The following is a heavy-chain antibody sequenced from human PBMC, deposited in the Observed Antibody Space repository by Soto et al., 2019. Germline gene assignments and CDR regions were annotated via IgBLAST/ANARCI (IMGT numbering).Heavy chain of an antibody. D-gene: IGHD5-18*01. CDR3: ACDGGGYSYGYYFDY. CDR2: IKEDGSEK. Sequence: DVQLVESGGGLVQPGGSLRLSCAASGITFINYWMTWVRQVPGKGLEWVANIKEDGSEKYFVDSVKGRFTISRDNARNSLYLEMDRLRAEDTAGYYWACDGGGYSYGYYFDYWGQGALVSVSS. V-gene: IGHV3-7*05. J-gene: IGHJ4*02. CDR1: GITFINYW.